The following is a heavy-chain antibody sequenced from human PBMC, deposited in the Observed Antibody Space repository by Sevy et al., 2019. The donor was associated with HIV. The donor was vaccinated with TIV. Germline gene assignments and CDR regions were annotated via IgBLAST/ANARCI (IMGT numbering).Heavy chain of an antibody. J-gene: IGHJ5*02. V-gene: IGHV4-31*03. D-gene: IGHD3-22*01. CDR2: IYYSGST. Sequence: SETLSLTCTVSGGSISSGGYYWSWIRQHPGKGLEWIGYIYYSGSTYYNPSLKSRVTISVDTSKNQFSLKLSPVTAADTAVYYCARDGRLTYYYDSSGYSKPRQNWFDPWGQGTLVTVSS. CDR3: ARDGRLTYYYDSSGYSKPRQNWFDP. CDR1: GGSISSGGYY.